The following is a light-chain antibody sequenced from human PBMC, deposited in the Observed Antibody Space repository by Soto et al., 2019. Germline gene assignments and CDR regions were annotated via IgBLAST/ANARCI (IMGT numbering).Light chain of an antibody. J-gene: IGKJ1*01. CDR3: QQYKNWPWT. V-gene: IGKV3-15*01. CDR2: GAS. CDR1: HIVSSN. Sequence: EIVMTQSPDTLSVSPGERATLSCRASHIVSSNLAWYQHKAGQAPRLLIYGASTRATGIPARFSGSGSGTEFSLTISGLQSEDFAVYYCQQYKNWPWTFGQGTKVDIK.